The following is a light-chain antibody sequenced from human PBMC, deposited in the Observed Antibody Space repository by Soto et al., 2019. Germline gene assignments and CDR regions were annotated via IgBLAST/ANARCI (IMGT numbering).Light chain of an antibody. CDR2: DVS. J-gene: IGLJ1*01. V-gene: IGLV2-14*01. CDR1: SSDVGGYKY. CDR3: SSYTSSSTYV. Sequence: QSVLTQPASVSGSPGQSITISCTGTSSDVGGYKYVSWHQQHPGKAPKLMIYDVSNRPSGVSNRFSGSKSGNTASLTISGLQAEDEADYYCSSYTSSSTYVFGTGTKLTVL.